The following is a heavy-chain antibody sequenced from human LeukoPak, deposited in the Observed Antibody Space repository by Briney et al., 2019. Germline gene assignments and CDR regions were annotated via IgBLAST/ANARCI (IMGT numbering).Heavy chain of an antibody. V-gene: IGHV3-30-3*01. CDR1: GFTFSSYA. D-gene: IGHD3-22*01. Sequence: GGSLRLSCAASGFTFSSYAMHWVRQAPGKGLEWVAVISYDGSNKYYADSVKGRFTISRDNSKNTLYLQMNSLRAEDTAVYYDATAQSITMTVVGATHHDAFDIWGQGTMVTVSS. J-gene: IGHJ3*02. CDR3: ATAQSITMTVVGATHHDAFDI. CDR2: ISYDGSNK.